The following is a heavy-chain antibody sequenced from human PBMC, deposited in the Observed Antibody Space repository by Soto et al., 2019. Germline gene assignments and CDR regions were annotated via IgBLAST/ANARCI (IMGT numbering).Heavy chain of an antibody. CDR2: INPNSGGT. Sequence: ASVKVSCKASGYTFTGYYMHWVRQAPGQGLEWMGWINPNSGGTNYAQKFQGRVTMTRDTSIITAYMELSRLRSDDTAVYYCARDPVLLWFGELSDWGQGTLVTVSS. CDR1: GYTFTGYY. CDR3: ARDPVLLWFGELSD. J-gene: IGHJ4*02. D-gene: IGHD3-10*01. V-gene: IGHV1-2*02.